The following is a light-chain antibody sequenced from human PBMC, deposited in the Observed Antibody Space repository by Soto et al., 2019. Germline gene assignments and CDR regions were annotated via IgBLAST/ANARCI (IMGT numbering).Light chain of an antibody. CDR2: AAS. V-gene: IGKV3D-20*02. Sequence: EIVLTQSPGTLSLSPGERATLSCRASQSVSSYYLAWYQQKPGQAPRLLIYAASSRATGIPDRFSGGGSGTDFTLTISRLEPEDLATYFCQQRSRWPRGTFGRGTKVEMK. J-gene: IGKJ2*02. CDR1: QSVSSYY. CDR3: QQRSRWPRGT.